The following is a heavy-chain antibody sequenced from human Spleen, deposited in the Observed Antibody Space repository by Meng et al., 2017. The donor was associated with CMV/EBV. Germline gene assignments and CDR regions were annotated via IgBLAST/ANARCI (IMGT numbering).Heavy chain of an antibody. D-gene: IGHD6-6*01. CDR3: AIDRPYSSSSRGSSRDWFDP. CDR1: GYTFTSYG. CDR2: ISAYNGDT. V-gene: IGHV1-18*01. Sequence: ASVKVSCKASGYTFTSYGISWLRQAPGQGLEWMGWISAYNGDTNYALKLQGSDTMTTDTSTSTAYMELRSLRSDDTAVYYCAIDRPYSSSSRGSSRDWFDPWGQGTLVTVSS. J-gene: IGHJ5*02.